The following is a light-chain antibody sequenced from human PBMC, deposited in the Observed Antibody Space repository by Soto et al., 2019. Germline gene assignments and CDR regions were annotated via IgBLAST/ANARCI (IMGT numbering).Light chain of an antibody. CDR3: SSYTSSSPCV. CDR1: SSDVGGYKY. CDR2: EVS. J-gene: IGLJ1*01. V-gene: IGLV2-14*01. Sequence: QSALTQPASVSGSPGQSITISCTGTSSDVGGYKYVSWYQQHPGKAPKLMIYEVSSRPSGVSSRFSGSKSGNTASLTIPGLQAEDEADYYCSSYTSSSPCVFGTGTKLTVL.